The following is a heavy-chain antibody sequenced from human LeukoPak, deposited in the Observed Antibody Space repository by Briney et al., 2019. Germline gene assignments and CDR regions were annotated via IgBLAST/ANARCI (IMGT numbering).Heavy chain of an antibody. D-gene: IGHD2-15*01. J-gene: IGHJ4*02. CDR2: IKYDGSEE. CDR1: GFTFKDYW. V-gene: IGHV3-7*05. Sequence: GGSLRLSCAASGFTFKDYWMSWVRQASGRGLEWVANIKYDGSEEYYVGSVKGRFTISRDNAKNSLFLHMNSLRAEDTAVYYCARVGYCIGGSCYSAMAFIVWGQGTLVTVSS. CDR3: ARVGYCIGGSCYSAMAFIV.